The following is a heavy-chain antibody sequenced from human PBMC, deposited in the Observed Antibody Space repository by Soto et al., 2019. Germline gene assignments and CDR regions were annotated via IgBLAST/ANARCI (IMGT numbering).Heavy chain of an antibody. V-gene: IGHV3-15*01. CDR1: GFTFNNAW. Sequence: GGSLRLSCAASGFTFNNAWMSWVRQAPGKGLEWVGRIKSKTDGGAADYAAPVKGRFTISRDDSKNTLYLQMNSLKTEDTAVYYCTTEYYYGDYGMDVWGQGTTVTVSS. CDR3: TTEYYYGDYGMDV. J-gene: IGHJ6*02. D-gene: IGHD3-10*01. CDR2: IKSKTDGGAA.